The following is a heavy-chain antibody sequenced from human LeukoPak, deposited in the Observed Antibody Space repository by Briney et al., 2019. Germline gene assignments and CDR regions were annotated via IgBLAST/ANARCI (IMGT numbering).Heavy chain of an antibody. CDR3: ARSPGDPWDDTSFYLDV. Sequence: ASVKVSCKASGYTLTSHGITWVRQAAGHGLKGMGCHSMSDDKPNYDQRFQGRVTMTTDTSTGTAYMDLRGLRPDDTAVYYCARSPGDPWDDTSFYLDVWGEGTTVSVSS. CDR2: HSMSDDKP. V-gene: IGHV1-18*01. D-gene: IGHD4-17*01. J-gene: IGHJ6*03. CDR1: GYTLTSHG.